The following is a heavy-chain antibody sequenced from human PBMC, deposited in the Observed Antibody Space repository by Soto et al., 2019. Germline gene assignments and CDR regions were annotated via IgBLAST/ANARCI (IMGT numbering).Heavy chain of an antibody. V-gene: IGHV4-59*08. CDR3: ASTGRGSGSYSAFDI. CDR1: GGPISSYY. J-gene: IGHJ3*02. Sequence: QVQLQESGPGLVKPSETLSLTCTVSGGPISSYYWSWIRQPPGKGLEWIGYIYYSGSTNYNPSLKSRVTISVDTSKNQFSLKLSSVTAADTAVYYCASTGRGSGSYSAFDIWGQGTMVTVSS. CDR2: IYYSGST. D-gene: IGHD3-10*01.